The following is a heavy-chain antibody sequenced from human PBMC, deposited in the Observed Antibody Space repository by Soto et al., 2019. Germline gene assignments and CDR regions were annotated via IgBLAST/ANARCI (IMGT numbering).Heavy chain of an antibody. CDR3: ARHTPAISISDH. CDR2: IYFCGST. J-gene: IGHJ4*02. V-gene: IGHV4-39*01. D-gene: IGHD2-15*01. Sequence: QLQLQESGPGLVKPSETLSLTCTVSGGSISSSSYYWGWIRQPPGKGLEWIGSIYFCGSTYYTPYLKGRVTISVATSKNQFSLKLSSVTAADTAVYYCARHTPAISISDHWGQGTLVTVSS. CDR1: GGSISSSSYY.